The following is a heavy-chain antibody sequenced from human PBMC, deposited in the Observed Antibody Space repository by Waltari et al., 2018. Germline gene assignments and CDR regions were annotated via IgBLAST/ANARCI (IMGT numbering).Heavy chain of an antibody. D-gene: IGHD2-15*01. CDR3: ARFYCSGGSCYSYYFDY. Sequence: QVQLVQSGAEVKKPGASVKVSCKASGYTFTSYDINWVRQATGQGLEWMGWINPNSGNTGYAQKFQGRVTITRNTSISTAYMELSSLRSEDTAVYYCARFYCSGGSCYSYYFDYWGQGTLVTVSS. CDR1: GYTFTSYD. V-gene: IGHV1-8*03. CDR2: INPNSGNT. J-gene: IGHJ4*02.